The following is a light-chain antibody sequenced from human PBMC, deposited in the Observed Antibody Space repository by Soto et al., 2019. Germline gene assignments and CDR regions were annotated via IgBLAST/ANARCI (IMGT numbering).Light chain of an antibody. CDR2: DAT. CDR1: QSISRW. J-gene: IGKJ1*01. Sequence: DIRVTQSPSTLSASVGDRVTITCRASQSISRWLAWYQQKPGKAPKVLIHDATSLASGVPSRFNGSGSGTDFTLTISSLQPDDFATYYCQHYKMYSPWTFGQGTKVDIK. CDR3: QHYKMYSPWT. V-gene: IGKV1-5*01.